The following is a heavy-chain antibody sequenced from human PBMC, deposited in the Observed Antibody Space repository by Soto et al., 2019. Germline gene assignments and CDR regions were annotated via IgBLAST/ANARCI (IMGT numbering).Heavy chain of an antibody. D-gene: IGHD3-10*01. V-gene: IGHV4-34*01. J-gene: IGHJ5*02. Sequence: QVQLQQWGAGLLKPSETLSLTCAVYGGSFSGYYWSWIRQPPGKGLEWIGEINHSGSTNYNPSLKGRVTISVDTSNSQFSLELGPVTAPDTAVYYCAGGLLYYGSGGAWFDPWGQGTMVTVSS. CDR1: GGSFSGYY. CDR2: INHSGST. CDR3: AGGLLYYGSGGAWFDP.